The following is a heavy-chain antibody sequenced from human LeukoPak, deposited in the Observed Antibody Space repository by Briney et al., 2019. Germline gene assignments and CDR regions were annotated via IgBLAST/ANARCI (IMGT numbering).Heavy chain of an antibody. Sequence: GKSLKIFWKGFGYSFTNYWIGLGRQMSGQGLELMGIIYPGDSDTRSSPSFQGQVTISADKSINTAYLQWSSLKASDTAMYYCARRSQSCSGGSCSPDFFDYWGQGTLVTVSS. CDR2: IYPGDSDT. V-gene: IGHV5-51*01. CDR3: ARRSQSCSGGSCSPDFFDY. D-gene: IGHD2-15*01. CDR1: GYSFTNYW. J-gene: IGHJ4*02.